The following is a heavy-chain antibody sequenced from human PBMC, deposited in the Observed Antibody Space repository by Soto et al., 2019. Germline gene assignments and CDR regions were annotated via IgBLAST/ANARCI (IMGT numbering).Heavy chain of an antibody. V-gene: IGHV3-53*01. D-gene: IGHD3-22*01. J-gene: IGHJ6*02. Sequence: VGSLRLSCAASGCTVSSNYMSWIRQAPGKGLEWVSVIYSGGSTYYADSVKGRFTISRDNSKNTLYLQMNSLRAEDTAVYYCARGAHYYDSSGYYYPFYYGMDVRGQGTTVTVSS. CDR2: IYSGGST. CDR3: ARGAHYYDSSGYYYPFYYGMDV. CDR1: GCTVSSNY.